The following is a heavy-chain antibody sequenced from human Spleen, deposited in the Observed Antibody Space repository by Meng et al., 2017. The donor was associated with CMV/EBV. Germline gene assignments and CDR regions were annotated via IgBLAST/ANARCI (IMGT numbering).Heavy chain of an antibody. V-gene: IGHV4-39*07. Sequence: ESLKISCTVSGGSISSGISYWGWIRQPPGKGLEWIGTLYNGGTTYYNPSLKSRVTISVDTSKNQFSLKLSSVTAADTAVYYCARDEYCTSTSCPLYYFDYWGQGMLVTVSS. CDR3: ARDEYCTSTSCPLYYFDY. J-gene: IGHJ4*02. CDR2: LYNGGTT. D-gene: IGHD2-2*01. CDR1: GGSISSGISY.